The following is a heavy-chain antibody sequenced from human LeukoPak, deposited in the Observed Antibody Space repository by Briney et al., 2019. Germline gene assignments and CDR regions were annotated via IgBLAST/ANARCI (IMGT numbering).Heavy chain of an antibody. Sequence: GGSLRLSCGASGFSFRSYEMNWVRQAPGQGLEWISYISGSDGTTHYADSVKGRFTISRDNAKNSLYLEMNSLRVEDMGVYYCARETRGHYYDSSGPDHWGQGTLVTVSS. D-gene: IGHD3-22*01. CDR2: ISGSDGTT. CDR1: GFSFRSYE. CDR3: ARETRGHYYDSSGPDH. V-gene: IGHV3-48*03. J-gene: IGHJ5*02.